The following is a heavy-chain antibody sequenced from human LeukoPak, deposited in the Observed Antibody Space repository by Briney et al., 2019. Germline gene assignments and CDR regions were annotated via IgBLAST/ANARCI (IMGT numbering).Heavy chain of an antibody. CDR1: GFTFSSYW. V-gene: IGHV3-7*01. CDR2: IKQDGSEK. Sequence: GGSLRLSCAASGFTFSSYWMSWVRQAPGKGLEWVANIKQDGSEKYYVDSVKGRFTISRDNAKNSLYLQMNSLRAEDTAVYYCARQGYYDYVWGSYRPFGAFDIWGQGTMVTVSS. CDR3: ARQGYYDYVWGSYRPFGAFDI. D-gene: IGHD3-16*02. J-gene: IGHJ3*02.